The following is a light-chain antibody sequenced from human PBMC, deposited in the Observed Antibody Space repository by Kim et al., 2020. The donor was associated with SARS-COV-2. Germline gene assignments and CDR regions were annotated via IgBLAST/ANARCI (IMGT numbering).Light chain of an antibody. CDR1: SSDVGGYNY. CDR3: SSYTSSSTLEVV. J-gene: IGLJ2*01. Sequence: HSALTQPASVSGSPGQSITISCTGTSSDVGGYNYVSCYQQHPGKAPKLMIYDVRNRPSGVSNLFSGSKSASTASLIISGLQAEDEADYYCSSYTSSSTLEVVFGGGTQLTVL. V-gene: IGLV2-14*03. CDR2: DVR.